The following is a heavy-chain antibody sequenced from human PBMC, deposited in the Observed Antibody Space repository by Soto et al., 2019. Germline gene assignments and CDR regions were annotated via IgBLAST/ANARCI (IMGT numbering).Heavy chain of an antibody. Sequence: ASVKVSCQASGCMFTKSAMDWGGQAPGQRPEWMGWISGDSGNTKYSPKLQDRVTITRDTSASTAYMELSSLRSEDTALYYCARDGVAAGNINFDYWGQGTLVTVSS. D-gene: IGHD6-19*01. CDR2: ISGDSGNT. V-gene: IGHV1-3*01. J-gene: IGHJ4*03. CDR3: ARDGVAAGNINFDY. CDR1: GCMFTKSA.